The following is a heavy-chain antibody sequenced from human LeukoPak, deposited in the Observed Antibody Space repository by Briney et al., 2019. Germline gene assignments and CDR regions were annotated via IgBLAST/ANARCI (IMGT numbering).Heavy chain of an antibody. CDR3: ARDPTTEVNLPYYFDF. J-gene: IGHJ4*02. CDR2: INDRGHT. V-gene: IGHV4-34*01. D-gene: IGHD4-23*01. Sequence: PSETLSLTCAVYGVSFSGYRWNWIRQSPEKGLEWIGEINDRGHTNYNPSLRSRVTISVDTSKKQFSLRLTSVTAADTAVYYCARDPTTEVNLPYYFDFWGQGTLVAVSS. CDR1: GVSFSGYR.